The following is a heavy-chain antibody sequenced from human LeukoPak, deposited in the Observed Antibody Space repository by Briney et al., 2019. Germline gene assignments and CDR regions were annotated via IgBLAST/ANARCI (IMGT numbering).Heavy chain of an antibody. CDR1: GGAFSGYY. V-gene: IGHV4-34*01. J-gene: IGHJ3*02. D-gene: IGHD3-3*01. CDR2: INHSGST. Sequence: PSETLSLTCAVYGGAFSGYYWSWIRQPLGKGLEWIGEINHSGSTNYNPSLKSRVTISVDTSKYQFSLKLSSVTAADTAVYYCARGPHLPYYDFWSGYTSDAFDIWGQGTMVTVSS. CDR3: ARGPHLPYYDFWSGYTSDAFDI.